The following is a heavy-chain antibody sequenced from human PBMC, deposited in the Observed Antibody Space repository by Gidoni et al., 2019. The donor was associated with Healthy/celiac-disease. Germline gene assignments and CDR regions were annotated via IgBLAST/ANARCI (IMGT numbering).Heavy chain of an antibody. CDR2: ISSSSSYI. J-gene: IGHJ4*02. D-gene: IGHD2-15*01. CDR1: GFTCSSTS. Sequence: EVQLVESGRGLVKPGGSLRICWAASGFTCSSTSMNWVRQAQGQGLGWVSSISSSSSYIYYADSVKGRFTISRDNAKNSLYLQMNSLRAEDTAVYYCANGYCSGGSCKSGGFDYWGQGPLVTVSS. CDR3: ANGYCSGGSCKSGGFDY. V-gene: IGHV3-21*01.